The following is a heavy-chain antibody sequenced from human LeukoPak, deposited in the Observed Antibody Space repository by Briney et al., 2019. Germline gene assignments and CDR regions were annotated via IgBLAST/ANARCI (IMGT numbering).Heavy chain of an antibody. D-gene: IGHD4-17*01. CDR1: GFTVGDYY. Sequence: PGGSLRLSCAVSGFTVGDYYMAWVRQAPGKGLEWVGLIKNKVFSYSTEYAASVEGRFTISRDDSKNSVHLQMNSLKSEDTAIYFCSRVHSPYGGPGWFDPWGQGTLVTVSS. CDR3: SRVHSPYGGPGWFDP. V-gene: IGHV3-72*01. J-gene: IGHJ5*02. CDR2: IKNKVFSYST.